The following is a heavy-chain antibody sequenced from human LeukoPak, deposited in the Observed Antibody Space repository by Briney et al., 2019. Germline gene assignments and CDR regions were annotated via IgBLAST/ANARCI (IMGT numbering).Heavy chain of an antibody. D-gene: IGHD5-12*01. V-gene: IGHV1-2*02. CDR3: ARDGGNSGYRDAFDI. Sequence: ASVKVSCKASGYTFTGYYMHWVRQAPGQGLEWMGWINPNSGGTNYAQKFQGRVTMTRDTSISTAYMELSRLRSDDTAVYYCARDGGNSGYRDAFDIWGQGTMVTVSS. J-gene: IGHJ3*02. CDR1: GYTFTGYY. CDR2: INPNSGGT.